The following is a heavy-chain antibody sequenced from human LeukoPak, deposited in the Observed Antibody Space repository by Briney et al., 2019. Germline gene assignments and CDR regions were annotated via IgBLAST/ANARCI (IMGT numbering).Heavy chain of an antibody. CDR2: MYHSGST. J-gene: IGHJ6*04. CDR3: ARVIYIPYYYGMDV. CDR1: GYSIRSGYD. V-gene: IGHV4-38-2*01. Sequence: PSETLSLTCAVSGYSIRSGYDRGWLRQPPGKGLGCIGSMYHSGSTYYNPSLKSRVTISVDTSKNQFSLKLSSVTAADTAVYYCARVIYIPYYYGMDVWGKGTTVTVSS. D-gene: IGHD2-21*01.